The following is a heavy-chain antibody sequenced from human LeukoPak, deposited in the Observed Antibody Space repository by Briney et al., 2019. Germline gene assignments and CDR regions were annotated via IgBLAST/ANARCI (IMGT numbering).Heavy chain of an antibody. D-gene: IGHD1-14*01. CDR2: IYYSGST. CDR3: AREGREFDSTGSRYYYYYMDV. V-gene: IGHV4-39*07. J-gene: IGHJ6*03. CDR1: GGSISSSSYY. Sequence: SETLSLTCTVSGGSISSSSYYWGWIRQPPGKGLEWIGSIYYSGSTYYNPSLKSRVTISVDTSKNQFSLKLSSVTAADTAVYYCAREGREFDSTGSRYYYYYMDVWGKGTTVTVSS.